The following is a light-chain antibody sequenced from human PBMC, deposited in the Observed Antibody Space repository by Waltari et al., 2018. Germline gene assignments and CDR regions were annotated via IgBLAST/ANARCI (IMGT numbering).Light chain of an antibody. V-gene: IGKV3-15*01. CDR3: QQFDNWPIT. CDR2: GAS. CDR1: QSISSN. Sequence: EIVMTQSPATLSVSPGERATLSCRASQSISSNLAWYQQKPGQAPRLLIYGASTRATGIPARFGGSGSGTEFTLTISSLQSEDFAVYYCQQFDNWPITFGQGTRLDIK. J-gene: IGKJ5*01.